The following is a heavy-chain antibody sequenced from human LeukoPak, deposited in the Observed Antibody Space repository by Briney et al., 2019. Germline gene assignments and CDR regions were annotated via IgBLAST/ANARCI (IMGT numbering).Heavy chain of an antibody. D-gene: IGHD3-10*01. Sequence: PGGSLRLSCAASGFTFGSYAMDWVRQAPGKGLEWVSAISGSGGSAYYADSVKGRFTISRDNSKYTLYLQMNSLRAEDTAVYYCAKDRLYGSGSYYFDYWGQGTLVTVSS. CDR2: ISGSGGSA. CDR1: GFTFGSYA. V-gene: IGHV3-23*01. J-gene: IGHJ4*02. CDR3: AKDRLYGSGSYYFDY.